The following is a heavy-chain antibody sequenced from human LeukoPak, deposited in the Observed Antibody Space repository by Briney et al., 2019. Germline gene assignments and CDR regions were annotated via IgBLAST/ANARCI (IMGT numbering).Heavy chain of an antibody. D-gene: IGHD3-22*01. Sequence: GGSLRLSCAASGFTVSNYAMSWVRRAPGKGLEWVSSISGGGGSPDYADSVKGRFTISRDNSKNTLYLQMNSLRAEDTVVYYCAKGRGRGYYNYFEYWGQGTLVTVSS. V-gene: IGHV3-23*01. J-gene: IGHJ4*02. CDR3: AKGRGRGYYNYFEY. CDR2: ISGGGGSP. CDR1: GFTVSNYA.